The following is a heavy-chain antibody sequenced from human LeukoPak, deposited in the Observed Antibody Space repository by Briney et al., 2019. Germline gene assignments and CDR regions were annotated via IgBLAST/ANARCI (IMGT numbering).Heavy chain of an antibody. V-gene: IGHV3-23*01. CDR1: GFTFSSYA. D-gene: IGHD2-15*01. Sequence: GGSLRLSCAASGFTFSSYAMTWVRQAPGKGLDWFSSISDRGGETYHADSVKGRFTISRDNSKNTLYLQMNSLRAEDTAVYYCARYIGYCNGYSCDRYFQHWGQGTLVTVSS. CDR2: ISDRGGET. J-gene: IGHJ1*01. CDR3: ARYIGYCNGYSCDRYFQH.